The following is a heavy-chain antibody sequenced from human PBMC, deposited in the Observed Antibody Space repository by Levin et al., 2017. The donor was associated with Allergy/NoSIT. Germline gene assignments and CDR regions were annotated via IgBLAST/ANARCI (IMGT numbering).Heavy chain of an antibody. CDR2: ISMSGSTA. CDR1: GFGVSDYF. Sequence: LSLTCAASGFGVSDYFMAWIRQAPGRGLEWISHISMSGSTANYADSVRGRFSISRDNANDSVFLQMNSLRREDTAVYYCVRVAAEVLTDYYPNYYFDYWGQGTLVSVSS. V-gene: IGHV3-11*01. J-gene: IGHJ4*02. CDR3: VRVAAEVLTDYYPNYYFDY. D-gene: IGHD3-9*01.